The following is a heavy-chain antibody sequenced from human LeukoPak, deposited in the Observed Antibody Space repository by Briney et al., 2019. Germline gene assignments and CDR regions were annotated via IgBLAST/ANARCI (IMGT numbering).Heavy chain of an antibody. V-gene: IGHV3-74*01. CDR2: INSDGSST. D-gene: IGHD5-18*01. CDR1: VFTFSSYW. Sequence: GGSLRLSCAASVFTFSSYWMHWVRQAPGKGLVWVSRINSDGSSTSYADSVKGRFTISRDNAKNTLYLQMNSLRAEDTAVYYCARMQAGWLRSFDYWGQGTLVTVSS. CDR3: ARMQAGWLRSFDY. J-gene: IGHJ4*02.